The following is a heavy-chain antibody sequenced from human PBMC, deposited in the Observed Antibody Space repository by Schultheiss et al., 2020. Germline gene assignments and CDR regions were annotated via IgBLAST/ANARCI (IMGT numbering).Heavy chain of an antibody. CDR1: GGSISSGGYY. J-gene: IGHJ4*02. V-gene: IGHV4-31*03. Sequence: SETLSLTCTVSGGSISSGGYYWSWIRQHPGKGLEWIGYIYYSGSTYYNPSLKSRVTISVDTSKNQFSLKLSSVTAADTAVYYCARTVANYGDYTYWGQGTLVTVSS. D-gene: IGHD4-17*01. CDR3: ARTVANYGDYTY. CDR2: IYYSGST.